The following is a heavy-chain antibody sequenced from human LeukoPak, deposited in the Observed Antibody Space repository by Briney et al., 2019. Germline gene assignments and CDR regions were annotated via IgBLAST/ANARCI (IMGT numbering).Heavy chain of an antibody. J-gene: IGHJ3*02. D-gene: IGHD6-13*01. CDR3: ARCSSRLNGFDI. CDR2: IYYSGTT. Sequence: SQTLSLTCTVSGGSISGAGYYWNWVRQYPGKGLEWIGYIYYSGTTYYNSSLESRLIISLDTSENQFSLKLSSVTAADTALYFCARCSSRLNGFDIWGQGTMVTVSS. CDR1: GGSISGAGYY. V-gene: IGHV4-31*03.